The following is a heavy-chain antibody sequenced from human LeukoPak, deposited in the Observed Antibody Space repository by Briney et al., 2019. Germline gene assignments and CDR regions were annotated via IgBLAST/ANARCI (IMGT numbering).Heavy chain of an antibody. CDR3: ARDRDYYNYFEY. CDR1: GFTFISYA. V-gene: IGHV3-23*01. J-gene: IGHJ4*02. Sequence: GGSLRLSCAASGFTFISYAMSWVRQAPGKGLEWVSFINNSGTRTFYADSVKGRFTISRDNSKNTLYLQMNSLRAEDTAVYYCARDRDYYNYFEYWGQGTLVTVSS. CDR2: INNSGTRT. D-gene: IGHD3-10*01.